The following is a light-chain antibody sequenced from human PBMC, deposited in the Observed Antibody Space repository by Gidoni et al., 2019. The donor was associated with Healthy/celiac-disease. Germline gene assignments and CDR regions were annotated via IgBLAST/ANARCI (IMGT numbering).Light chain of an antibody. V-gene: IGKV3-11*01. J-gene: IGKJ3*01. Sequence: EIVLTQSPATLSLSPGERATLSCSASQSVSSYLAWYQQKPGQAPRLLISDESNRATGSPARFSGSGSGTDFSLTISSLEPEDFAVYYCQQRSKWPITFGPGTKVDIK. CDR3: QQRSKWPIT. CDR2: DES. CDR1: QSVSSY.